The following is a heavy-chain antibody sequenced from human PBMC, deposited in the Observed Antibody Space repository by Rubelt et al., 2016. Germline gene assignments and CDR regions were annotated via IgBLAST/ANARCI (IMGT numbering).Heavy chain of an antibody. Sequence: QVQLVQSGAEVKKPGASVKVSCKASGYTFTSYGISWVRQAPGQGLEWMGWISAYNGNTNYAQKHQGRVTMTTDTSTSAAYMGLRSLRSDDTAVYYCARDPLPVRGVIMTPTHWGQGTLVTVSS. V-gene: IGHV1-18*01. CDR2: ISAYNGNT. CDR3: ARDPLPVRGVIMTPTH. D-gene: IGHD3-10*01. J-gene: IGHJ4*02. CDR1: GYTFTSYG.